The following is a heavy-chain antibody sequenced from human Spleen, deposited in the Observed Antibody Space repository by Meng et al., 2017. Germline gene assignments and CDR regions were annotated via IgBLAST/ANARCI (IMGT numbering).Heavy chain of an antibody. CDR3: AGFTLIRGIMPWFDP. Sequence: GAGPGLVKASWAPCLNFAVSVGAHSGGASWTLGPQTPEKGLEWSGEVYHSGSTKYNPPLKSRVTMSEDESNTQFSLKLSSVTAADTAVYYCAGFTLIRGIMPWFDPWGQGTLVTVSS. J-gene: IGHJ5*02. V-gene: IGHV4-4*02. D-gene: IGHD3-10*01. CDR2: VYHSGST. CDR1: VGAHSGGAS.